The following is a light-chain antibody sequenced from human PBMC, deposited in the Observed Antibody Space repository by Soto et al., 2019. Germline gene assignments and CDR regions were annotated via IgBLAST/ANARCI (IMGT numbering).Light chain of an antibody. CDR1: ESIRRY. Sequence: EIVLTQFPATLSLSPGERATLSCRASESIRRYLAWFQQKPGQAPTLLIYDAFNRAIGVPARFSGSGSGTDFPLTISSLEPEDFAVYYCQQRSKWPLTFGGGTKVEIK. V-gene: IGKV3-11*01. CDR3: QQRSKWPLT. CDR2: DAF. J-gene: IGKJ4*01.